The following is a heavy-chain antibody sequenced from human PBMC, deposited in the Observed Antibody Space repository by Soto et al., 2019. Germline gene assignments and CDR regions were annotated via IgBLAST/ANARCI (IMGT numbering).Heavy chain of an antibody. CDR2: IYYSGST. CDR1: GGSISSYY. Sequence: QVQLQESGPGLVKPSETLSLTCTVSGGSISSYYWSWIRQPPGKGLEWIGYIYYSGSTNYNPSTKSRATITVDTSKNQFSLKLSSVTAADTAVYYCARVVVAAIGWFDPWGQGTLVTVSS. J-gene: IGHJ5*02. V-gene: IGHV4-59*01. CDR3: ARVVVAAIGWFDP. D-gene: IGHD2-15*01.